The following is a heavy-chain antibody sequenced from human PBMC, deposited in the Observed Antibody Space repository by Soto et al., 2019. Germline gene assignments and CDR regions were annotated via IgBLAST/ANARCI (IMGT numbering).Heavy chain of an antibody. J-gene: IGHJ6*02. CDR1: GNIFTRYT. CDR3: GRDYYDSSGYYGYYYYGMDV. D-gene: IGHD3-22*01. Sequence: ASVKVSCKASGNIFTRYTIHWMRQAPGQRLEWMGWINPNSGGTNYAQKFQGWVTMTRDTSISTAYMELSRLRSDDTAVYYCGRDYYDSSGYYGYYYYGMDVWGQGTTVTVSS. CDR2: INPNSGGT. V-gene: IGHV1-2*04.